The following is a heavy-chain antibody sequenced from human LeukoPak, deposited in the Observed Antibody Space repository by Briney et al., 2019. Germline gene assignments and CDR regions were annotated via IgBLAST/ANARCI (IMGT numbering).Heavy chain of an antibody. D-gene: IGHD2-2*01. CDR1: GFSFSTYN. V-gene: IGHV3-48*04. CDR2: ISSSSSTI. Sequence: GGSLRLSCAASGFSFSTYNMNWVRQAPGKGLEWVSYISSSSSTIYYADSVKGRFTISRDNAKNSLYLQMNSLRAEDTAVYYCARGLSSTSSLSLIGSYYMDVWGKGTTVTISS. CDR3: ARGLSSTSSLSLIGSYYMDV. J-gene: IGHJ6*03.